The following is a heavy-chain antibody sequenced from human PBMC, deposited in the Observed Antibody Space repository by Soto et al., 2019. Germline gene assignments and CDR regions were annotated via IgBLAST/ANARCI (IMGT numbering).Heavy chain of an antibody. CDR2: IHHSGNT. D-gene: IGHD6-13*01. CDR1: GGSISSSSYY. CDR3: ARARVPYSSTWYKYDYYGMDV. Sequence: SETLSLTCSVSGGSISSSSYYWSWIRQHPGKGLEWVGYIHHSGNTRYNPSLKSRVTLFVDTSKNQFSLMLSSLTAADTAVYCCARARVPYSSTWYKYDYYGMDVWGQGTTVTVSS. J-gene: IGHJ6*02. V-gene: IGHV4-31*03.